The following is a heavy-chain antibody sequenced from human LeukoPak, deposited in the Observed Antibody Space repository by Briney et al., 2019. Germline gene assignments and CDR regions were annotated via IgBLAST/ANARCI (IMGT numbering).Heavy chain of an antibody. V-gene: IGHV1-2*02. CDR1: GYTFTGYY. J-gene: IGHJ4*02. CDR3: ARFLGYCSGGSCYFDY. D-gene: IGHD2-15*01. Sequence: ASVKVSCKASGYTFTGYYMHWVRQAPGQGLEWMGWINPNSGGTNYAQKFQGRVTMTRDTSISTAYMELSRLRSDDTAVYYCARFLGYCSGGSCYFDYWGQGTLVTVSS. CDR2: INPNSGGT.